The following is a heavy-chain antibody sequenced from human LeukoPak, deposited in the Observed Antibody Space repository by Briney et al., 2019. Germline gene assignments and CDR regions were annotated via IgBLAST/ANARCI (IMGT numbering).Heavy chain of an antibody. V-gene: IGHV3-11*01. CDR2: ISSSGSTI. Sequence: NAGGSPRLSCAASGFTFSDYYMSWIRQAPGKGLEWVSYISSSGSTIYYADSVKGRFTISRDNAKNSLYLQMNSLRAEDTAVYYCARVVLLWFGIYYYFDYWGQGTLVTVSS. D-gene: IGHD3-10*01. J-gene: IGHJ4*02. CDR3: ARVVLLWFGIYYYFDY. CDR1: GFTFSDYY.